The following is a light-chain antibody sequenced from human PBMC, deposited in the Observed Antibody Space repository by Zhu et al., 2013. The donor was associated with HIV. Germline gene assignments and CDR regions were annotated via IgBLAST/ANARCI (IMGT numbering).Light chain of an antibody. CDR1: QSVRGDF. CDR3: QQYVNSPFS. CDR2: GAS. V-gene: IGKV3-20*01. Sequence: EIVLTQSPGTLSLSPGERVTLSCRASQSVRGDFLAWYQQKPGQAPRLLIYGASTRATGVPDRFSGSGSGTDFTLTISRLEPEDFAVYYCQQYVNSPFSFGQGTNLEIK. J-gene: IGKJ2*03.